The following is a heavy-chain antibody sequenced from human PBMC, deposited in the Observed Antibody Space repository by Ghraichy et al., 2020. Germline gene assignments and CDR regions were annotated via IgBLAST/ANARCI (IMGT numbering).Heavy chain of an antibody. CDR1: GFTFSSYG. J-gene: IGHJ4*02. D-gene: IGHD3-22*01. CDR3: AKGAYYYDSSGYYRFDY. CDR2: IRYDGSNK. V-gene: IGHV3-30*02. Sequence: GGSLRLSCAASGFTFSSYGMHWVRQAPGKGLEWVAFIRYDGSNKYYADSVKGRFTISRDNSKNTLYLQMNSLRAEDTAVYYCAKGAYYYDSSGYYRFDYWGQGTLVTVSS.